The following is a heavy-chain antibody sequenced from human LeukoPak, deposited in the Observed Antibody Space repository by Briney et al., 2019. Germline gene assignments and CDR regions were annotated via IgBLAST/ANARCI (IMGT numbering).Heavy chain of an antibody. V-gene: IGHV4-34*01. Sequence: SETLSLTRAVYGGSFSGYYWSWIRQPPGKGLEWIGEINHSGSTNYNPSLKSRVTISVDTSKNQFSLKLSSVTAADTAVYYCARARNCSGGSCYSGLFDYWGQGTLVTVSS. CDR2: INHSGST. CDR3: ARARNCSGGSCYSGLFDY. CDR1: GGSFSGYY. D-gene: IGHD2-15*01. J-gene: IGHJ4*02.